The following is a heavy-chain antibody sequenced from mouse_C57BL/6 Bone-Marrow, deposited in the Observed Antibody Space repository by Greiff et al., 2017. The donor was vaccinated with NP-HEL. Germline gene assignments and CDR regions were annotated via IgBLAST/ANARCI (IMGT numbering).Heavy chain of an antibody. CDR3: ARKAYYGRSYEFAY. J-gene: IGHJ3*01. V-gene: IGHV1-50*01. CDR2: IDPSDSYT. Sequence: QVQLQQPGAELVKPGASVKLSCKASGYTFTTSWMQWVKQRPGQGLEWIGEIDPSDSYTNSNQKFKGKATLTVDTSSSTANMQLSSLTSEDSAVYYGARKAYYGRSYEFAYWGQGTLVTVSA. D-gene: IGHD1-1*01. CDR1: GYTFTTSW.